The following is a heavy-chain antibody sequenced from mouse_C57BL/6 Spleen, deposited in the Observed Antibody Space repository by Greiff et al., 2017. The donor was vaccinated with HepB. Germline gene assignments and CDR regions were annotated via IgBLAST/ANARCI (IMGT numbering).Heavy chain of an antibody. CDR2: IEPETGGT. J-gene: IGHJ2*01. CDR3: TRYYYYDSSYFDY. Sequence: QVQLQQSGAELVRPGASVTLSCKASGYTFTDYEMHWVKQTPVHGLEWIGAIEPETGGTAYNQKFKGKAILTADKSSSTAYMELRSLTSEDSAVYYCTRYYYYDSSYFDYWGQGTTLTVSS. V-gene: IGHV1-15*01. D-gene: IGHD1-1*01. CDR1: GYTFTDYE.